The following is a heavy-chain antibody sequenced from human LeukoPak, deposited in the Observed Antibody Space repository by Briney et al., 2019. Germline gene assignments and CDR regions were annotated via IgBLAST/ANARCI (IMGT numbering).Heavy chain of an antibody. CDR2: IRSKAYGGTT. J-gene: IGHJ4*02. CDR1: GFTFGDYA. D-gene: IGHD3-9*01. Sequence: GGSLRLSCTASGFTFGDYAMSWVRQAPGKGLEWVGFIRSKAYGGTTEYAASVKGRFTNSRDDSKSIAHLQMNSLKTEDTAVYYCTRYYDILTGYYTDYWGQGTLVTVSS. CDR3: TRYYDILTGYYTDY. V-gene: IGHV3-49*04.